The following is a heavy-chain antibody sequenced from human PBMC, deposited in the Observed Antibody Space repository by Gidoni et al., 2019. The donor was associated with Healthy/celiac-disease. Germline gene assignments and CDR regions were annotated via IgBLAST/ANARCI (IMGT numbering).Heavy chain of an antibody. J-gene: IGHJ6*02. V-gene: IGHV1-24*01. D-gene: IGHD5-12*01. CDR2: FDPEDGET. CDR1: GYTLHDLS. CDR3: ATVGGYSGMNRETYYYYGMDV. Sequence: QVQQVQSGAEVKKPGASVKVSCKVSGYTLHDLSMHWVRQAPGKGLEWMGGFDPEDGETIYAQKFQGRVTMTEDTSTDTADMELSSLRSEDTAVYYCATVGGYSGMNRETYYYYGMDVWGQGTTVTVSS.